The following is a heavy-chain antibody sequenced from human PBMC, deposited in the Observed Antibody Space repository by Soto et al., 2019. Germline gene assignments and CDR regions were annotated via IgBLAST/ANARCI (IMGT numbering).Heavy chain of an antibody. V-gene: IGHV1-8*01. CDR1: GYTFTXSD. CDR3: SRGPPESAGV. J-gene: IGHJ4*02. D-gene: IGHD3-10*01. CDR2: MDPNSGHT. Sequence: QVQLVQSGAEVKKPGASVKVSCKASGYTFTXSDINWVRQATGQGLEWMGWMDPNSGHTGYAQKFQGRVTMTRDTSISTAYMELSSLRFDDSAVYYCSRGPPESAGVWGQGTLVTVSS.